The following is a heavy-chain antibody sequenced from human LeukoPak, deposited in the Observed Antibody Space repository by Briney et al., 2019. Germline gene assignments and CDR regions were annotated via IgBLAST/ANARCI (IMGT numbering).Heavy chain of an antibody. Sequence: SETLSLTCAVYGGSFSGNYWTWIRQPPGKGLEWIGEINHSGSTNYNPSLKSRVTISVDTSKNQFSLKLSSVTAADTAVYYCARGIGYGPRFDYWGQRTLVTVSS. D-gene: IGHD5-18*01. CDR3: ARGIGYGPRFDY. J-gene: IGHJ4*02. CDR2: INHSGST. V-gene: IGHV4-34*01. CDR1: GGSFSGNY.